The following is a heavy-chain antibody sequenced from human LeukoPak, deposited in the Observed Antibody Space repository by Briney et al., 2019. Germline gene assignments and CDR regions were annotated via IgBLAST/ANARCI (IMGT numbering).Heavy chain of an antibody. Sequence: GGSLRLSCAASGFTFSIYTVYWVRHPPGKRLEWVSIIGSSGGGIHYADSVKGRFTISRDNSKNALYLQMNSLRVEDTAVYYCAIDPNWGTHSWGQGVLVTVSS. CDR1: GFTFSIYT. J-gene: IGHJ4*02. CDR3: AIDPNWGTHS. D-gene: IGHD7-27*01. CDR2: IGSSGGGI. V-gene: IGHV3-23*01.